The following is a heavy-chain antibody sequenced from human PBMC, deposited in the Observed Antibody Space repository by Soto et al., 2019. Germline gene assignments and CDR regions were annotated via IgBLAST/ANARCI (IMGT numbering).Heavy chain of an antibody. CDR2: ISSSGSTI. D-gene: IGHD3-16*02. J-gene: IGHJ3*02. CDR1: GFTFIDYY. Sequence: AGGSLTLSCEASGFTFIDYYMSWIRQAPGQGLEWVSYISSSGSTIYYADSVKGRFTISRDNAKNSLYLQMNSLRAEDTAVYYCARDYDYIWGSYRGSDAFDIWGQGTMVTVSS. V-gene: IGHV3-11*01. CDR3: ARDYDYIWGSYRGSDAFDI.